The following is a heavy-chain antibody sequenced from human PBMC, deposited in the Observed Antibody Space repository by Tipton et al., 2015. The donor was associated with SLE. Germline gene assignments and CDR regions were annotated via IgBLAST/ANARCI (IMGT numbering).Heavy chain of an antibody. CDR2: IYYSGST. J-gene: IGHJ3*02. D-gene: IGHD2-15*01. CDR1: GGSISSGGYY. CDR3: ARVVEVAEAFDI. Sequence: TLSLTCTVSGGSISSGGYYWSWIRQHPGKGLEWIGYIYYSGSTYYNPSLKSRVTISVDTSKNQFSLKLSSVTAADTAVYYCARVVEVAEAFDIWGQGTMVTVSS. V-gene: IGHV4-31*03.